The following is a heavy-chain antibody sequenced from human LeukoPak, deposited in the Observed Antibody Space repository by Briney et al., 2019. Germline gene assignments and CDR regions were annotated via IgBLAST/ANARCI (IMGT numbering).Heavy chain of an antibody. Sequence: SVKVSCKASGGTFSSYAISWVRQAPGPGLEWMGRIIPIFGTANYAQKFQGRVTITADKSTSTAYMELSSLRSEDTAVYYCARDIVVVVAATPYWFDPWGQGTLVTVSS. CDR3: ARDIVVVVAATPYWFDP. CDR2: IIPIFGTA. CDR1: GGTFSSYA. J-gene: IGHJ5*02. V-gene: IGHV1-69*06. D-gene: IGHD2-15*01.